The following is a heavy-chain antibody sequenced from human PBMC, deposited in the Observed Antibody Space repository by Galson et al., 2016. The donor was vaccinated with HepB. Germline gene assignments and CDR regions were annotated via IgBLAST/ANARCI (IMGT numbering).Heavy chain of an antibody. Sequence: SLRLSCAASGFTFSHYGMHWVRQAPGKGLEWVAVISYDGSNKYSTESVKGRFTISRDNSKNTLFLQMISLRVEDTAVYYCAKAPNPGTTLYPLDYWGQGSLVTVSS. J-gene: IGHJ4*02. D-gene: IGHD1-7*01. CDR2: ISYDGSNK. V-gene: IGHV3-30*18. CDR1: GFTFSHYG. CDR3: AKAPNPGTTLYPLDY.